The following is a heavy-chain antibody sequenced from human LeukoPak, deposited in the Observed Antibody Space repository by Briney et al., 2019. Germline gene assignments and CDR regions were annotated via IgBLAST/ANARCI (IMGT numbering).Heavy chain of an antibody. V-gene: IGHV4-38-2*02. D-gene: IGHD4-23*01. CDR1: GYSISSGYY. CDR3: ARDRGGGSDNSESY. J-gene: IGHJ4*02. CDR2: IYHSGST. Sequence: SETLSLTCAVSGYSISSGYYWGWIRQPPGKGLEWIGCIYHSGSTYYNPSLKSRVTISVDTSTNQFSLNLNSVTAADTAVYYCARDRGGGSDNSESYWGQGTLVTVSS.